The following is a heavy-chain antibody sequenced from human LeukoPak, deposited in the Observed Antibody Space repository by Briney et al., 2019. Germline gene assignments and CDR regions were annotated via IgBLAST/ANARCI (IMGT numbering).Heavy chain of an antibody. J-gene: IGHJ6*03. Sequence: SETLSLTCAVYGGSFRGYFWGWVRQTPGKGLEWLGEITHNGGTNYIPSLSGRVSVFQDVSKNQFSLKLSSVTAADTGVYYCARGNSGSHWGDHYFYMDVWGKGTTVIVSS. D-gene: IGHD1-26*01. CDR3: ARGNSGSHWGDHYFYMDV. V-gene: IGHV4-34*01. CDR2: ITHNGGT. CDR1: GGSFRGYF.